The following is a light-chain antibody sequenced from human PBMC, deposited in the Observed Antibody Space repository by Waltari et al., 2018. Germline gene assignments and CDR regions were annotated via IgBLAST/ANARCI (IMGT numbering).Light chain of an antibody. CDR3: QQSYTTPRT. Sequence: DIQMNQSPSSLSASVGDRVTINCRASQNIKTYLNWYQQKVGRAPKLLIYATSSLQSGVPSMFSGSGSGTHFTLTINSLQPEDFATYSCQQSYTTPRTFGQGTNLEIK. J-gene: IGKJ2*01. V-gene: IGKV1-39*01. CDR2: ATS. CDR1: QNIKTY.